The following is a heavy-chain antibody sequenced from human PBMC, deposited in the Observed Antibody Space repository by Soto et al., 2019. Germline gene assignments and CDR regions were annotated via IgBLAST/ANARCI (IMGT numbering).Heavy chain of an antibody. CDR1: GGTFSSYA. V-gene: IGHV1-69*13. CDR3: ARGSGGPGTFSLGTPFDY. Sequence: ASVKVSCKASGGTFSSYAISWVRQAPGQGLEWMGGIIPIFGTANYAQKFQGRVTITADESTSTAYMELSSLRSEDTAVYYCARGSGGPGTFSLGTPFDYWGQGTLVTVSS. CDR2: IIPIFGTA. D-gene: IGHD1-7*01. J-gene: IGHJ4*02.